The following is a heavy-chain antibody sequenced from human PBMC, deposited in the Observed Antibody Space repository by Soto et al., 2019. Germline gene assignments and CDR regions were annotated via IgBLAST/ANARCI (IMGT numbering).Heavy chain of an antibody. V-gene: IGHV3-23*01. CDR1: GFSFSPYA. CDR3: ARGVRLHFDN. Sequence: GGSLRLSCAASGFSFSPYAMSWVRQAPGKGLEWVSSISGSGNKTFYADSVKGRFTISRDNSKDTLFLQMNGLSAEDTALYYCARGVRLHFDNWGQGTLVTVSS. CDR2: ISGSGNKT. J-gene: IGHJ4*02.